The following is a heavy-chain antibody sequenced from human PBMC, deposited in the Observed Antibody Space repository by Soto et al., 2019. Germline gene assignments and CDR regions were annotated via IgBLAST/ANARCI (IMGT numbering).Heavy chain of an antibody. J-gene: IGHJ4*02. CDR3: AKDIAAGQGYRIFDS. Sequence: GGSLRLSCAASGFTFSKFAMSWVRQAPGKGLEWVSTISGSADITFNADSVKGRFTTSRDNSKNTLFVQMDSLRVEDTAVYYCAKDIAAGQGYRIFDSWGQGTLVTVS. CDR1: GFTFSKFA. V-gene: IGHV3-23*01. D-gene: IGHD5-18*01. CDR2: ISGSADIT.